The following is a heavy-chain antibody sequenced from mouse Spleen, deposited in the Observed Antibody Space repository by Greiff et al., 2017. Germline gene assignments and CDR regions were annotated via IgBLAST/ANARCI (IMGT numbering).Heavy chain of an antibody. CDR1: EYEFPSHD. J-gene: IGHJ4*01. CDR3: ARQWDLGAMDY. D-gene: IGHD4-1*01. Sequence: EVKLMESGGGLVQPGESLKLSCESNEYEFPSHDMSWVRKTPEKRLELVAAINSDGGSTYYPDTMERRFIISRDNTKKTLYLQMSSLRSEDTALYYWARQWDLGAMDYWGQGTSVTVSS. CDR2: INSDGGST. V-gene: IGHV5-2*01.